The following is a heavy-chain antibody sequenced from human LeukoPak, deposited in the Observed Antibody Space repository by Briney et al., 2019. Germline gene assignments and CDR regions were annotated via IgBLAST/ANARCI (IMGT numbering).Heavy chain of an antibody. CDR1: GFTFSGYW. Sequence: GGSLRLSCAASGFTFSGYWMTWVRQPPGKGLVWVANMRGDGSAIYYVDSVKGRFTISRDNAKNSLYLQMNSLRAEDTAIYYCARTTDLDFWGQGTLVTVSS. J-gene: IGHJ4*02. CDR2: MRGDGSAI. CDR3: ARTTDLDF. V-gene: IGHV3-7*02. D-gene: IGHD4-17*01.